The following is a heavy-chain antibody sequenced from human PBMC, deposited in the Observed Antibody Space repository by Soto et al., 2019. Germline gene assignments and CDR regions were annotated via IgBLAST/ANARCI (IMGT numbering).Heavy chain of an antibody. V-gene: IGHV4-34*01. J-gene: IGHJ4*02. CDR3: ARGLKYYDFWGGYNYYFDY. Sequence: KPSETLSLTCAVYGGSFSGYYWSWIRQPPGKGLEWIGEINHSGSTNYNPSPKSRVTISVDTSKNQFSLKLSSVTAADTAVYYCARGLKYYDFWGGYNYYFDYWGQGTLVTVSS. D-gene: IGHD3-3*01. CDR1: GGSFSGYY. CDR2: INHSGST.